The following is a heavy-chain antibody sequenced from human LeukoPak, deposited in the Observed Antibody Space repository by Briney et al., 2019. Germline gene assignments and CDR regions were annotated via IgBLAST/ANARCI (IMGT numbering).Heavy chain of an antibody. Sequence: GGSLRLSCAASGFTFSSYAMSWVRQAPGKGLEWVSAISGSGGSTYYADSVKGRFTISRDNSKNSLYLQMNSLRAEDTAVYYCARDPGSSGPIYWGQGTLVTVSS. J-gene: IGHJ4*02. V-gene: IGHV3-23*01. D-gene: IGHD3-22*01. CDR2: ISGSGGST. CDR1: GFTFSSYA. CDR3: ARDPGSSGPIY.